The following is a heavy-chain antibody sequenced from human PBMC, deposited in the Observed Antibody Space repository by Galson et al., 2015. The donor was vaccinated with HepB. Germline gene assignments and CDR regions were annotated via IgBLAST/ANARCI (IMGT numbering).Heavy chain of an antibody. Sequence: SVKVSCKASGYTFTSYAMHWVRQAPGQRLEWMGWINAGNGNTKYSQKFQGRVTITRDTSASTAYMELSSLRSEDTAVYYCARDARETTYYYYMDVWGKGTTVTVSS. J-gene: IGHJ6*03. CDR1: GYTFTSYA. D-gene: IGHD1-1*01. V-gene: IGHV1-3*01. CDR3: ARDARETTYYYYMDV. CDR2: INAGNGNT.